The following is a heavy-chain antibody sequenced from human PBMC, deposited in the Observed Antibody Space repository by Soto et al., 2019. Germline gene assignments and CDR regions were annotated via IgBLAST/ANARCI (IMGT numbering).Heavy chain of an antibody. CDR3: ASVPRFLEWLPNDYYGMDV. J-gene: IGHJ6*02. V-gene: IGHV1-18*01. Sequence: GASVKVSCKASGYTFTSYGISWVRQAPGEGLEWMGWISAYNGNTNYAQKLQGRVTMTTDTSTSTAYMELRSLRSDDTAVYYCASVPRFLEWLPNDYYGMDVWGQGTTVTVSS. CDR1: GYTFTSYG. D-gene: IGHD3-3*01. CDR2: ISAYNGNT.